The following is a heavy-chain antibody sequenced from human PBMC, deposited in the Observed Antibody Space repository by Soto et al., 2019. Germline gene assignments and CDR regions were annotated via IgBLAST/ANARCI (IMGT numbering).Heavy chain of an antibody. J-gene: IGHJ5*02. CDR3: GRDGVGATPLGWFDP. CDR1: GYTFIGYY. V-gene: IGHV1-2*06. CDR2: INPRSGDT. D-gene: IGHD1-26*01. Sequence: ASVKVSCKASGYTFIGYYIHWVRQAPGQGLEWMGRINPRSGDTTYAQKFQGSLTMTRDTSISTAYMELSSLRSDDTAVYYCGRDGVGATPLGWFDPWGQGSLVTVSS.